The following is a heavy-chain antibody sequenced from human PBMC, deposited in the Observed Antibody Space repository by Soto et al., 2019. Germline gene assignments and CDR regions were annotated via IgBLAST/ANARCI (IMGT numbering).Heavy chain of an antibody. J-gene: IGHJ6*03. CDR2: IGTAGDT. CDR1: GFTFSSYD. CDR3: ARSWGYYYGSGSYSPGYMDV. Sequence: HPGGSLRLSCAASGFTFSSYDMHWVRQATGKGLEWVSAIGTAGDTYYPGSVKGRFTISRENAKNSLYLQMNSLRAGDTAVYYCARSWGYYYGSGSYSPGYMDVWGKGTTVTVSS. V-gene: IGHV3-13*01. D-gene: IGHD3-10*01.